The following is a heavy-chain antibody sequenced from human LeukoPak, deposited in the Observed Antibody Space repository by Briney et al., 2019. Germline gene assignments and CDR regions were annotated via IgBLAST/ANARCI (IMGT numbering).Heavy chain of an antibody. CDR1: GFNFSSYD. CDR2: ISSRSRTI. V-gene: IGHV3-48*04. CDR3: VRGTRAFDV. J-gene: IGHJ3*01. Sequence: PGGSLRLSCAASGFNFSSYDFNWVRQAPGKGLEWVSYISSRSRTIYYADSVKGRFTISRDNAQKSLYLQINSLRGDDTALYYCVRGTRAFDVWGQGTMVTVSS.